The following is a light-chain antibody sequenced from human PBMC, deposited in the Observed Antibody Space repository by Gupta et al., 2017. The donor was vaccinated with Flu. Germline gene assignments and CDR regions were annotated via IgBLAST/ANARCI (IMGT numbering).Light chain of an antibody. V-gene: IGLV2-14*01. CDR2: EVT. CDR3: SSYTDSSTLVV. CDR1: SSDVGGYNY. J-gene: IGLJ2*01. Sequence: ITITCSGTSSDVGGYNYVYWYQQYPGKAPKLMIYEVTNRPSGVSNRFSGSKSGNAASLTISGLQAEDDADYYCSSYTDSSTLVVFGGGTKLTVL.